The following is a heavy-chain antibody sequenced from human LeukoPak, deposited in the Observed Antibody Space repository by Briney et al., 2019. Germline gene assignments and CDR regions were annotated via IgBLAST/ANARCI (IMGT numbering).Heavy chain of an antibody. CDR3: AKFIYSSWYCFDY. CDR1: GFTFSSYA. CDR2: ISGSGGST. Sequence: QAGGSLRLSCAASGFTFSSYAMSWVRQAPGKGLEWVSAISGSGGSTYYADSVKGRFTISRDISKNTLYLHMNSLRAEDTAVYYCAKFIYSSWYCFDYWGQGTLVTVSS. D-gene: IGHD6-13*01. J-gene: IGHJ4*02. V-gene: IGHV3-23*01.